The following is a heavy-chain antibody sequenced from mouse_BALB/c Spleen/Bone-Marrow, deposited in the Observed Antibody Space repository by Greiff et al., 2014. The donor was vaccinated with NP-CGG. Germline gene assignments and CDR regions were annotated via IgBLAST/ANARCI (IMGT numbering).Heavy chain of an antibody. CDR3: TRRYYYGSSYYFDY. V-gene: IGHV6-6*02. Sequence: EVNVVESGGGLVQPGGSMKLSCVASGFTFSDYWMNWVRQSPEKGLEWVAEIRLKSNNYATHYAESVKGRFTISRDDSKSSVYLQMNNLRAEDTGIYYCTRRYYYGSSYYFDYWGQGTTLTVSS. CDR1: GFTFSDYW. J-gene: IGHJ2*01. CDR2: IRLKSNNYAT. D-gene: IGHD1-1*01.